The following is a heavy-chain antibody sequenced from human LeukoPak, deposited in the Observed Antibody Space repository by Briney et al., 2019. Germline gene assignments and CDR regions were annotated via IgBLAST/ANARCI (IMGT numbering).Heavy chain of an antibody. CDR2: ISSSGSTI. V-gene: IGHV3-11*01. Sequence: GGSLRLSCAASGFTFSDYYMSWIRQAPGKGLEWVSYISSSGSTIHYADSVKGRFTISRDNAKNSLYLQMNSLRAEDTAVYYCAKDYSAMVTLIDYWGQGTLVTVSS. D-gene: IGHD5-18*01. CDR1: GFTFSDYY. CDR3: AKDYSAMVTLIDY. J-gene: IGHJ4*02.